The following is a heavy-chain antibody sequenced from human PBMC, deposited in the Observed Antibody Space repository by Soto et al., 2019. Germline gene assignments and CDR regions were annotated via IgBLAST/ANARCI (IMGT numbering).Heavy chain of an antibody. D-gene: IGHD4-17*01. CDR3: ARGVPYGDDTNWFVH. CDR2: IWYDGSNK. J-gene: IGHJ5*02. Sequence: GGSLRLSCAASGLTFSSYGMHWVRQAPGKGLEWVAVIWYDGSNKYYADSVKGRFTISRDNSKNTLYLQMNSLRAEDTAVYYCARGVPYGDDTNWFVHSCQRTLVTVSS. CDR1: GLTFSSYG. V-gene: IGHV3-33*01.